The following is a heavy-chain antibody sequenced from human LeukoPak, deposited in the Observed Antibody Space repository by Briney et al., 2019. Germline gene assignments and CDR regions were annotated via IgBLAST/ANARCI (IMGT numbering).Heavy chain of an antibody. J-gene: IGHJ4*02. CDR2: IRSKAYGGTT. D-gene: IGHD2-15*01. V-gene: IGHV3-49*03. CDR1: GFTFGDYA. CDR3: TRGGDIVVVVAATLDY. Sequence: PGGSLRLSCTASGFTFGDYAVSWFRQAPGKGLEWVGFIRSKAYGGTTEYAASVKGRFTISRDDSKSIAYLQMNSLKTEDTAVYYCTRGGDIVVVVAATLDYWGQGTLVTVSS.